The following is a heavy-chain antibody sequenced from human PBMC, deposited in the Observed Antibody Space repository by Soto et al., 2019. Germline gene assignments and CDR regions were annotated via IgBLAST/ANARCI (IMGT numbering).Heavy chain of an antibody. CDR2: IYHSGST. CDR3: ASSGDNWNDGKYYYGMDV. D-gene: IGHD1-1*01. CDR1: GGSISSSNW. J-gene: IGHJ6*02. Sequence: PSETLSLTCAVSGGSISSSNWWSWVRQPPGKGLEWIGEIYHSGSTNYNPSLKSRVTISVDTSKNQFSLKLSSVTAADTAVYYCASSGDNWNDGKYYYGMDVWGQGTTVTVSS. V-gene: IGHV4-4*02.